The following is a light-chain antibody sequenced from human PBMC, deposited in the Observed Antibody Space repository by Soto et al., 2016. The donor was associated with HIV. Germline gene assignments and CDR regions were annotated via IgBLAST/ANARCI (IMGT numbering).Light chain of an antibody. V-gene: IGLV3-19*01. CDR1: SLRRYY. J-gene: IGLJ1*01. Sequence: SSELTQDPAVSVALGQTVRITCQGDSLRRYYASWYQQKPGQAPVLVIYGKNNRPSGIPDRFSGSSSGNTASLTITGAQAEDEADYYCNSRDNSGNPFMFFGTGTKVTVL. CDR2: GKN. CDR3: NSRDNSGNPFMF.